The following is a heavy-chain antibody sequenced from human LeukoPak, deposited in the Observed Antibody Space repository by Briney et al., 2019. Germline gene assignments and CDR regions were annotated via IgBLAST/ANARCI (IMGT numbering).Heavy chain of an antibody. V-gene: IGHV4-4*07. CDR2: IYTSGST. Sequence: SETLSLTCTVSGGSISSYYWSWIRQPAGKGLEWIGRIYTSGSTTYNPSLKSRVTMSVDTSKNQFSLKLSSVTAADTAVYYCARDSGTTGGVKFDPWGQGTLVTVSS. D-gene: IGHD3-16*01. J-gene: IGHJ5*02. CDR1: GGSISSYY. CDR3: ARDSGTTGGVKFDP.